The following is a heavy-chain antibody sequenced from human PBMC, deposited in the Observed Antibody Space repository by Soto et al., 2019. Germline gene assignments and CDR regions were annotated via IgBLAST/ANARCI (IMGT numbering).Heavy chain of an antibody. D-gene: IGHD2-8*01. J-gene: IGHJ6*02. Sequence: QGQLVQSGAEVKKPGASVKVSCKASGYTFNRYGISWVRQAPGQGLEWMGWISGYNGDTNYAQKFQGRVTMTIDTFTSTVYMEMRSLTSDDTAVYYCVKNGQPPCYYYGMDVWGQGTTVTVSS. V-gene: IGHV1-18*01. CDR1: GYTFNRYG. CDR2: ISGYNGDT. CDR3: VKNGQPPCYYYGMDV.